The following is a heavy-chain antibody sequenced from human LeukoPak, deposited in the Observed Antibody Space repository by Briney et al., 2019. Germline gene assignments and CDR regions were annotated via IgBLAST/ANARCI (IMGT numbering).Heavy chain of an antibody. CDR2: IYTSGST. V-gene: IGHV4-4*07. CDR3: ARLQWLSTPFFDY. J-gene: IGHJ4*02. D-gene: IGHD6-19*01. Sequence: SETLSLTCTVSGGSISSYYWSWIQQPAGKGLEWIGRIYTSGSTNYNPSLKSRVNISLDTPKNQFSLKLISVTAADTAVYFCARLQWLSTPFFDYWGQGTLVTVSS. CDR1: GGSISSYY.